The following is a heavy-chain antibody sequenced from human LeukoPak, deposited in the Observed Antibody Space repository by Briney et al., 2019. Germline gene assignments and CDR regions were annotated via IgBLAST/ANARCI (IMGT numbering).Heavy chain of an antibody. CDR1: GFTFSSYS. D-gene: IGHD1/OR15-1a*01. J-gene: IGHJ6*02. CDR2: ISSSSSYI. V-gene: IGHV3-21*01. CDR3: ARVRTNTLRGYYYGMDV. Sequence: GGSLRLSYAASGFTFSSYSMNWVRQAPGKGLEWVSSISSSSSYIYYADSVKGRFTISRDNAKNSLYLQMNSLRAEDTAMYYCARVRTNTLRGYYYGMDVWGQGTTVTVSS.